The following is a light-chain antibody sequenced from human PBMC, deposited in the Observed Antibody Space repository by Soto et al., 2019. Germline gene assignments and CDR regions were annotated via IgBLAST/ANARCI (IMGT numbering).Light chain of an antibody. Sequence: IVLTHSPCTLSLSPVERATLSCMSSQSVSNSYLAWYQQKPGQAPRLLIYGASSRATGIPDRFSGSGSGTDFTLTISRLEPEDFAVYYCQQYGSSRWTFGQGTKVDIK. CDR3: QQYGSSRWT. CDR1: QSVSNSY. CDR2: GAS. J-gene: IGKJ1*01. V-gene: IGKV3-20*01.